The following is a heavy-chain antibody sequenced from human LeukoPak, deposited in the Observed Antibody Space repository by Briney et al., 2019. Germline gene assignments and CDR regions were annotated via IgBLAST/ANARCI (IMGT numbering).Heavy chain of an antibody. CDR2: IYYSGST. CDR3: ARVGYAAAGTEQYYYYYMDV. Sequence: PSETLSLTCTVSGGSISSYYWSWIRQPPGKGLEWIGYIYYSGSTNYNPSLKSRVTISVDTSKNQFSLKLSSVTAADTAVYYCARVGYAAAGTEQYYYYYMDVWGKGTTVTVSS. V-gene: IGHV4-59*01. D-gene: IGHD6-13*01. CDR1: GGSISSYY. J-gene: IGHJ6*03.